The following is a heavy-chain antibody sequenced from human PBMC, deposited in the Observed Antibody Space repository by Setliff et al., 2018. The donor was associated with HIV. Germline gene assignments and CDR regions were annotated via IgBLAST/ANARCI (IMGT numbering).Heavy chain of an antibody. V-gene: IGHV3-30*04. D-gene: IGHD2-2*01. Sequence: GGSLRLSCSASVFTFSTYAMHWVRQAPGKGLEWVAVISDDGSNKYYADSVKGRFTVSRDNAKNSLYLQMNSLRAEDTAVYYCARDVPVVPAAINYWDYYFYMDVWGKGTTVTVSS. CDR2: ISDDGSNK. CDR1: VFTFSTYA. CDR3: ARDVPVVPAAINYWDYYFYMDV. J-gene: IGHJ6*03.